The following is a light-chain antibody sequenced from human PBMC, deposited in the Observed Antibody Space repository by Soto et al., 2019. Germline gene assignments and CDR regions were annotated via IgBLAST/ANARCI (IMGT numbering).Light chain of an antibody. Sequence: EIVMTQSPATLSVSPGERATLSCRTSQSVSDNLAWYQQKPGQAPRLLIYGASTRATGIPARFSGSGSGTEFTLNIGSLQSEDFAVYYCQQYNNWPLTFGGGTTVEIK. V-gene: IGKV3-15*01. CDR2: GAS. J-gene: IGKJ4*01. CDR1: QSVSDN. CDR3: QQYNNWPLT.